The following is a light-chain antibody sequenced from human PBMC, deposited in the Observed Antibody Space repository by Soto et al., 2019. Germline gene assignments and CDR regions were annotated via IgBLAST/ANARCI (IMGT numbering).Light chain of an antibody. Sequence: EVVLTQSPDTLSLSPGERATLSCRASQSVTNTYLAWYQQKPGQAPRLLMYSTSRRAIGIPDRFTGSGSGTDFTLTISRLEPEDFAVYYCQQYGSSGTFGQGTRLEI. CDR3: QQYGSSGT. CDR1: QSVTNTY. J-gene: IGKJ5*01. V-gene: IGKV3-20*01. CDR2: STS.